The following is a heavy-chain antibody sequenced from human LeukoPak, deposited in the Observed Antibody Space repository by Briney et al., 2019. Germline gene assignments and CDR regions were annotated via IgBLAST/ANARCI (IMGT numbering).Heavy chain of an antibody. V-gene: IGHV4-59*01. CDR1: GGSISSYY. D-gene: IGHD6-19*01. CDR3: ARSPDSSGRDY. Sequence: SETLSLTCTVSGGSISSYYWSWIRQPPGKGLEWIGYIYYSGSTNYNPSLKSRVTISVDTSKNQFSLKLSSVTAADTAVYYCARSPDSSGRDYWGQGTLVTVSA. J-gene: IGHJ4*02. CDR2: IYYSGST.